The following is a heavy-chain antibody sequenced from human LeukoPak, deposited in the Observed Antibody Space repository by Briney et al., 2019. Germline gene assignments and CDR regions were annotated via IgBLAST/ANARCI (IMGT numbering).Heavy chain of an antibody. CDR1: GGSISSYY. CDR2: IYYSGST. Sequence: PSETLSLTCTVSGGSISSYYWSWIRQPPGKGLEWIGYIYYSGSTNYNPSLESRVTISVDTSKNQFYLKLRSVTAADTAVYYCARENYFDYWGQGTVVTVSS. J-gene: IGHJ4*02. CDR3: ARENYFDY. V-gene: IGHV4-59*01.